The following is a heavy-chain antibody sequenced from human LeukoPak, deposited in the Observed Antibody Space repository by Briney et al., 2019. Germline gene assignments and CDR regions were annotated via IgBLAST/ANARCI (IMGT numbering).Heavy chain of an antibody. CDR3: ARVASLGATITFDY. J-gene: IGHJ4*02. Sequence: GRSLRLSCAASGFTFSSYWMSWVRQAPGKGLEWVANIKQDGSEKYYVDSVKGRFTISRDNAKNSLYLQMNSLRAEDTAVYYCARVASLGATITFDYWGQGTLVTVSS. D-gene: IGHD5-12*01. V-gene: IGHV3-7*01. CDR1: GFTFSSYW. CDR2: IKQDGSEK.